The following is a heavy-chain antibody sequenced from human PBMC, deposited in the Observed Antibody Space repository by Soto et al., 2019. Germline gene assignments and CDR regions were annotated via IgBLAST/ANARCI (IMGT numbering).Heavy chain of an antibody. CDR3: ASKNYYGSGSKFQH. CDR2: IYYSGST. J-gene: IGHJ1*01. CDR1: GGSISSYS. Sequence: SETLSLTCTVSGGSISSYSWTWIRQPPGKGLEWIGYIYYSGSTNYNPSLKSRVTISVDTSKNQFSLKLSSVTAADTAVYYCASKNYYGSGSKFQHWGQGTLVTVSS. D-gene: IGHD3-10*01. V-gene: IGHV4-59*01.